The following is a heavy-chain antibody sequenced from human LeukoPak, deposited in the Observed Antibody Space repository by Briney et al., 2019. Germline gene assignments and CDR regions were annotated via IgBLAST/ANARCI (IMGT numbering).Heavy chain of an antibody. J-gene: IGHJ5*02. CDR2: ISSSSSYI. Sequence: PGGSLRLSCVASGFRFDDYGMSWVRQAPGKGLEWVSSISSSSSYIYYADSVKGRFTISRDNAKNSLYLQMNSLRAEDTAVYYCARDRGYGSGIFRWFDPWGQGTLVTVSS. D-gene: IGHD3-10*01. CDR1: GFRFDDYG. V-gene: IGHV3-21*01. CDR3: ARDRGYGSGIFRWFDP.